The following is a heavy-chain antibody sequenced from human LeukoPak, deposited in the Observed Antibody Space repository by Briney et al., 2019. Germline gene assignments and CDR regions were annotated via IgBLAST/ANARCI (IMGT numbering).Heavy chain of an antibody. D-gene: IGHD2-2*01. J-gene: IGHJ4*02. Sequence: ASVKVSCKASGGTFSSYAISWVRQAPEQGLEWMGRIIPILGIANYAQKFQGRVTITADKSTSTAYMELSSLRSEDTAVYYCAREALGYCSSTSCYPFDYWGQGTLVTVSS. V-gene: IGHV1-69*04. CDR2: IIPILGIA. CDR1: GGTFSSYA. CDR3: AREALGYCSSTSCYPFDY.